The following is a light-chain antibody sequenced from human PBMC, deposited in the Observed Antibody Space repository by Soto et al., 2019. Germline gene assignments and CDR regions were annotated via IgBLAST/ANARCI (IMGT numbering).Light chain of an antibody. CDR1: QSVTSSY. CDR3: QQYSSSPWT. J-gene: IGKJ1*01. V-gene: IGKV3-20*01. CDR2: GAS. Sequence: EIVLTQSSGTLSLSPGERATLSCRASQSVTSSYLAWYQLKPGQAPRLVIYGASSRATGIPDRFSGSGSGTDFTLTISRLEPEDFAVYSCQQYSSSPWTFGQGTKVEIK.